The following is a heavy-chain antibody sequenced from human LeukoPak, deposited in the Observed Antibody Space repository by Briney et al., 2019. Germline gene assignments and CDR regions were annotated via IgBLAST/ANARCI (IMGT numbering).Heavy chain of an antibody. J-gene: IGHJ6*02. D-gene: IGHD4-23*01. CDR2: IWYDGSNK. CDR3: ARERAVAMYYYYYGVDV. CDR1: GFTFSSYG. V-gene: IGHV3-33*01. Sequence: GGSLRLSCAASGFTFSSYGMHWVRQAPGKGLEWVAVIWYDGSNKYYADSVKGRFTISRDNSKNTLYLQMNSLRAEDTAVYYCARERAVAMYYYYYGVDVWGQGTTVTVSS.